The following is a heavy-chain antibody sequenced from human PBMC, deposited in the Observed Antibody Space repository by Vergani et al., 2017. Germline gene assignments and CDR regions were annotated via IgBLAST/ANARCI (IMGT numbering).Heavy chain of an antibody. V-gene: IGHV4-59*02. CDR3: ARSRIYYGAGSPDY. CDR1: GASVNSYY. D-gene: IGHD3-10*01. J-gene: IGHJ4*02. CDR2: VSFRGDT. Sequence: QLHLQESGPGLVKPSETLSLTCTVSGASVNSYYWSWIRHPPGKGLGWMGYVSFRGDTLYDPSVKGRMTISLNTSSNQFSLYLTSVTAADTAVYYCARSRIYYGAGSPDYWGQGTLVTVSS.